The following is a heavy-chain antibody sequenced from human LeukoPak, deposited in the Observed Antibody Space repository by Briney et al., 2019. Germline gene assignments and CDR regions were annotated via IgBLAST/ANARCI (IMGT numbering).Heavy chain of an antibody. CDR2: INPSGSGT. D-gene: IGHD3-22*01. CDR3: ARDLRGSISMIVVVTGGFEM. CDR1: GYTFTGYY. Sequence: VKVSCKASGYTFTGYYMHWVRQAPGQELEWMGIINPSGSGTTYAQKFQGRVTVTRDLSTSTVYMELSSLRSEDTAVYYCARDLRGSISMIVVVTGGFEMWGQGTLVTVSS. V-gene: IGHV1-46*01. J-gene: IGHJ3*02.